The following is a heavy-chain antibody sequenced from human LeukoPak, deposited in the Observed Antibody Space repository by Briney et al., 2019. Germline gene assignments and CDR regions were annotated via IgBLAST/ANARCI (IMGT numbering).Heavy chain of an antibody. D-gene: IGHD2-2*01. Sequence: PGGSLRLSCAASGFSFSNYWMHWVRQAPGKGLVWVSRINSDGISTTYADSVKGRFTISRDNAKNTLYLQMNSLRADDTAVYYCAREYCSRKSGPTFDYWGQGTRVTVSS. CDR1: GFSFSNYW. CDR2: INSDGIST. CDR3: AREYCSRKSGPTFDY. J-gene: IGHJ4*02. V-gene: IGHV3-74*01.